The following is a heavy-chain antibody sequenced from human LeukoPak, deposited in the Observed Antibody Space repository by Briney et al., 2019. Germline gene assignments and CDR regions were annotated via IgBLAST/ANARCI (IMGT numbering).Heavy chain of an antibody. D-gene: IGHD3-3*01. CDR2: MNPNSGNR. J-gene: IGHJ5*02. V-gene: IGHV1-8*03. CDR1: GYTFTSYD. Sequence: GASVKVSCKASGYTFTSYDINWVRQAPGQGLEWMGWMNPNSGNRGYAQKFQGRVTITRNTSICTAYMELSSPRSEDTAVYSCARGQKITIFGVVIIGGNWFDPWGQGTLVTVSS. CDR3: ARGQKITIFGVVIIGGNWFDP.